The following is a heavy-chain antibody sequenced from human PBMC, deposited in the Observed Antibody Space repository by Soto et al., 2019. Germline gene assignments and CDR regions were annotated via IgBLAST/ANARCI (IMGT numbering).Heavy chain of an antibody. CDR2: IYYSGST. V-gene: IGHV4-39*01. J-gene: IGHJ6*02. CDR1: GGSISSSSYY. Sequence: SETLSLTCTVSGGSISSSSYYWGWIRQPPGKGLEWIGSIYYSGSTYYNPSLKSRVTISVDTSKNQFSLKLSSVTAADTAVYYCALNYYYSSGYYFGMDVWGQGTTVTVSS. CDR3: ALNYYYSSGYYFGMDV. D-gene: IGHD3-22*01.